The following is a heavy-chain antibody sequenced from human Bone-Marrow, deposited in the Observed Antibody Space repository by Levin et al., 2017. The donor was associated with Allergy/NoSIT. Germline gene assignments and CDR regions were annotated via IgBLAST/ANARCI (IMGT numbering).Heavy chain of an antibody. CDR1: GSSFSSGFH. CDR3: ARVVGVMIPAAIDS. D-gene: IGHD3-16*01. V-gene: IGHV4-38-2*02. CDR2: IYHNGKS. J-gene: IGHJ4*02. Sequence: SCNVSGSSFSSGFHWGWIRQTPGEGLEWIGSIYHNGKSNYNPSLKSRVTVSLDTSKNQFSLRLSTVTAADRAGYYCARVVGVMIPAAIDSWGQGTLVTVSS.